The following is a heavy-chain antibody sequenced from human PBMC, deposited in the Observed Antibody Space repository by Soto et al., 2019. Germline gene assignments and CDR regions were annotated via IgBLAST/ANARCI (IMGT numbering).Heavy chain of an antibody. CDR2: IYYSGST. J-gene: IGHJ5*02. V-gene: IGHV4-39*02. Sequence: SETLSLTCTVSGDSISSSTYFWGWVRQPPGKGLEWIGSIYYSGSTYYNPSLKSRVTISVDTSKNHFSLKLSSVTAADTAVYYCARSTLAPHLFMSPFHPGGQGPLATAPS. CDR1: GDSISSSTYF. CDR3: ARSTLAPHLFMSPFHP.